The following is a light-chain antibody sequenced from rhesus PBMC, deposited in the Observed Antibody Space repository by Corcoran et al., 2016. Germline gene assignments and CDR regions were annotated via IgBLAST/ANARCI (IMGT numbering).Light chain of an antibody. CDR1: QSVSNN. V-gene: IGKV3-42*01. Sequence: EIVVTQSPPTLSLSPGERATLSCRASQSVSNNLAWYQQKPGQAPRLPNYGVSRRATGIPDRFSGSGSGTDFTLTISSLEPEDVGVYHCQQYNDLLTFGPGTKLDIK. CDR2: GVS. CDR3: QQYNDLLT. J-gene: IGKJ3*01.